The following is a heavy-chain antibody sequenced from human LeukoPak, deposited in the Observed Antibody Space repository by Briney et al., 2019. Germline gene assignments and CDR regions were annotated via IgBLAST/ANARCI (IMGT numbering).Heavy chain of an antibody. Sequence: PSETLSLTCTVSGGSISRGTYYWGWIRQPPGKGLEWLGSIYYSGSTHHNPSLKSRGTISVDTSKNEFSLKLTSVTAADTAVYYCARSITIFGVATDYWGQGTLVTVSS. CDR2: IYYSGST. CDR3: ARSITIFGVATDY. V-gene: IGHV4-39*01. CDR1: GGSISRGTYY. D-gene: IGHD3-3*01. J-gene: IGHJ4*02.